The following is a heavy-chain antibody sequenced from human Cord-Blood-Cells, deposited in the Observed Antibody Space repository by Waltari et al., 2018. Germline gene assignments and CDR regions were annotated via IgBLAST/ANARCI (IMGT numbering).Heavy chain of an antibody. J-gene: IGHJ5*02. CDR2: IYHSGST. Sequence: QVQLQESGPGLVKPSETLSLTCTVSGYSISSGYYWGWIRQPPGKGLEWIGSIYHSGSTHYNPSLKVRVTMSVDTSKNQFSVKLSSVTAADTAVYYCARSPTYDFWSGYQPNHNWFDPWGQGTLVIVSS. CDR3: ARSPTYDFWSGYQPNHNWFDP. D-gene: IGHD3-3*01. CDR1: GYSISSGYY. V-gene: IGHV4-38-2*02.